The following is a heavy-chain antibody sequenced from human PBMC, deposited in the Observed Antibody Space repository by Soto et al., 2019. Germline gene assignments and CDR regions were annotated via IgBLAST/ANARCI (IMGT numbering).Heavy chain of an antibody. CDR2: IAVYNNRT. V-gene: IGHV1-18*01. D-gene: IGHD3-16*01. CDR3: ATGKRSYVSYGEY. Sequence: QVQLVQSGSELKKLGASVKVSCKTSGYNFDDYSIHWVRQAPGQGLEWVGWIAVYNNRTNYGQNFQGRISMTTDLSTKTVYMELTTLRSDDTAVYYCATGKRSYVSYGEYWGQGTLVTVSS. J-gene: IGHJ4*02. CDR1: GYNFDDYS.